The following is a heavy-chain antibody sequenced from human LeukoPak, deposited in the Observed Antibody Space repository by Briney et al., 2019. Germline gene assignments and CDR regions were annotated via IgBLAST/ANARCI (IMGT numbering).Heavy chain of an antibody. CDR1: GYTFTSYA. CDR2: IIPIFGKA. D-gene: IGHD3-22*01. Sequence: SVKVSCKASGYTFTSYAISWVRQAPGQGLEWMGGIIPIFGKANNAQKFQGRVTITADESTSTAYMELSSLRSEDTAVYYCARMTYYYDSSGYYSPYYYYMDVWGKGTTVTVSS. V-gene: IGHV1-69*13. CDR3: ARMTYYYDSSGYYSPYYYYMDV. J-gene: IGHJ6*03.